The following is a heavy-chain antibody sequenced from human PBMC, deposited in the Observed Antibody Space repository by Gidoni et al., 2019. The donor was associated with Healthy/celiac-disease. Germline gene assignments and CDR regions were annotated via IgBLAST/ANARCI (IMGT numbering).Heavy chain of an antibody. Sequence: QVQLVQSGAEVKKPGASVKVSCKASGYTFTGSYLHWVRQAPGQGLEWMGWINPNSGGTNYAQKFQGRVTMTRDTSISTAYMELSRLRSDDTAVYYCATWQPHMVQGVINPAFDYWGQGTLVTVSS. CDR3: ATWQPHMVQGVINPAFDY. D-gene: IGHD3-10*01. CDR2: INPNSGGT. J-gene: IGHJ4*02. CDR1: GYTFTGSY. V-gene: IGHV1-2*02.